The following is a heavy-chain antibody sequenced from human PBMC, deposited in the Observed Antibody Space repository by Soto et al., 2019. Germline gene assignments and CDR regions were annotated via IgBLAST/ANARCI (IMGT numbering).Heavy chain of an antibody. CDR2: IIPILGIA. CDR3: ASRYDSSDY. V-gene: IGHV1-69*02. Sequence: QVQLVQSGAEVKKPGSSVKVSCKASGGTFSSYTISWVRQAPGQGLEWRGRIIPILGIANYAQKFQGRVTITADKSTSTAYMELSSLRSEDTAVYYFASRYDSSDYWGQGTLVTVSS. J-gene: IGHJ4*02. CDR1: GGTFSSYT. D-gene: IGHD3-22*01.